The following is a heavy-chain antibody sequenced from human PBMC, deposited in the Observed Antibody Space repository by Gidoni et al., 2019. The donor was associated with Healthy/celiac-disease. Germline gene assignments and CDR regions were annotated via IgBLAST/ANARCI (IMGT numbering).Heavy chain of an antibody. CDR1: GYPFTSYD. CDR3: ARDQQLAQYYYYGMDV. Sequence: QVQLVQSGAEVKKPGASVKVPCQPSGYPFTSYDIHWVRQATGQGLEWMGWMNPNSGNTGYAQKFQGRVTMTRNTSISTAYMELSSLRSEDTAVYYCARDQQLAQYYYYGMDVWGQGTTVTVSS. CDR2: MNPNSGNT. D-gene: IGHD6-13*01. V-gene: IGHV1-8*01. J-gene: IGHJ6*02.